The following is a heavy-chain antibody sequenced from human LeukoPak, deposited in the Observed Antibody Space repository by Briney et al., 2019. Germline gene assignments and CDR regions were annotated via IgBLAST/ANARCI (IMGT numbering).Heavy chain of an antibody. Sequence: PGGSLRLSCGASGFTFSSYEMSWVRQAPGKGLEWVAVIYSGGGTYYADSVKGRFTISRDNSKNTLYLQMNSLRAEDTAVYYRARGRGGTFDIWGQGTMVTVSS. D-gene: IGHD3-16*01. CDR1: GFTFSSYE. CDR3: ARGRGGTFDI. J-gene: IGHJ3*02. V-gene: IGHV3-66*01. CDR2: IYSGGGT.